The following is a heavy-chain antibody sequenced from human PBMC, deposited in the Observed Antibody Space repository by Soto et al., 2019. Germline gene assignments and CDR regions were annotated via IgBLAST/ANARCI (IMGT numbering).Heavy chain of an antibody. J-gene: IGHJ4*02. Sequence: EVQLVETGGGLIQPGGSLRLSCAASGFTVSSNYMSWVRQAPGKGLEWVSVIYSGGSTYYADSVRGRFTISRDNSKNTLYLQMNGLRVEDTAVYSCAKDSTYYYNTLPRAYFDSWGQGTPVTVSS. CDR3: AKDSTYYYNTLPRAYFDS. D-gene: IGHD3-22*01. V-gene: IGHV3-53*05. CDR2: IYSGGST. CDR1: GFTVSSNY.